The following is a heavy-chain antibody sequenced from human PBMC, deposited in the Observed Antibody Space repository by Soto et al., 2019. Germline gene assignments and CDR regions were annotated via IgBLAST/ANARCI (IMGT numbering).Heavy chain of an antibody. CDR3: ARAGRSAFGGAGKIDY. CDR1: GYTFTSYG. CDR2: ISAYNGNT. D-gene: IGHD3-16*01. V-gene: IGHV1-18*01. Sequence: ASVKVSCKASGYTFTSYGISWVRQAPGQGLEWMGWISAYNGNTNYAQKLQGRVTMTTDTSTSTAYMELRSLRSDDTAVYCCARAGRSAFGGAGKIDYWGQGTLVTVSS. J-gene: IGHJ4*02.